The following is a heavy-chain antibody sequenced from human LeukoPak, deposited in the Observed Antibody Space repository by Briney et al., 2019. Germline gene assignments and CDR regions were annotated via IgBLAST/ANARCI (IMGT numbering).Heavy chain of an antibody. CDR3: ARRAPYWFDP. D-gene: IGHD3-16*01. J-gene: IGHJ5*02. Sequence: SETLSLTCTVSGASITNDDYYWRWIRQHPGKGLEWIGYIYFSGSTYYNPTLKSRASVSVDTPKSQFSLRLTSVTAADTAVYYGARRAPYWFDPWGQGTLVIVSS. V-gene: IGHV4-31*03. CDR2: IYFSGST. CDR1: GASITNDDYY.